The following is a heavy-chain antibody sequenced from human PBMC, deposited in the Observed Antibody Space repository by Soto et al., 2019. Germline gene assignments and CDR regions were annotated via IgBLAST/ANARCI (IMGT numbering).Heavy chain of an antibody. Sequence: QVQLVESGGGVVQPGRSLRLSCAASGFTFSSYGMHWVRQAPGKGLEWVAVISYDGSNKYYADSVKGRFTISRDNSKNTLYLQMNSLRAEDTAVYYCAKDGSDGAVGMDVWGQGTTVPVSS. CDR1: GFTFSSYG. J-gene: IGHJ6*02. V-gene: IGHV3-30*18. CDR3: AKDGSDGAVGMDV. D-gene: IGHD2-21*02. CDR2: ISYDGSNK.